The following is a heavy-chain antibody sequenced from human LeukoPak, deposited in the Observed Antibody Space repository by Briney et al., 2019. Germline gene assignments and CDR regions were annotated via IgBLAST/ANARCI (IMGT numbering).Heavy chain of an antibody. CDR3: AREKYCSGGSCFVLDY. J-gene: IGHJ4*02. CDR2: ISSSSSYI. D-gene: IGHD2-15*01. CDR1: GFTFSGYS. V-gene: IGHV3-21*01. Sequence: GGSLRLSCAASGFTFSGYSMNWVRQAPGKGLEWVSSISSSSSYIYYADSVKGRFTISRDNAKNSLYLQMNSLRAEDTAVYYCAREKYCSGGSCFVLDYWGQGTLVTVSS.